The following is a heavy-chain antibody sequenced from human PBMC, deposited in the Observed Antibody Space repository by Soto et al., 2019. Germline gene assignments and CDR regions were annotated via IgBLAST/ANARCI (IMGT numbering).Heavy chain of an antibody. CDR3: AKADYGGNSGLSD. D-gene: IGHD4-17*01. Sequence: PVGSLRLSCAASGFTFDDYAMHWVRQAPGKGLEWVSLISWDGGSTYYADSVKGRFTISRDNSKNSLYLQMNSLRAEDTALYYCAKADYGGNSGLSDWGQGTLVTVSS. V-gene: IGHV3-43D*04. CDR1: GFTFDDYA. J-gene: IGHJ4*02. CDR2: ISWDGGST.